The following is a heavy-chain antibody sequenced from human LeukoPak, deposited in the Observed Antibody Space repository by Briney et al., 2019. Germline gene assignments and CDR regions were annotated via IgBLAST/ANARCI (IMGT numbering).Heavy chain of an antibody. CDR2: ISGSGGST. CDR3: AKDFKAARYAFDI. Sequence: GGSLRLSCAASGFIFSSYAMSWVRQAPGKGLEWVSAISGSGGSTYYADSVKGRFTISRDNSKNTLYLQMNSLRAEDTAVYYCAKDFKAARYAFDIWGQGTMVTVSS. CDR1: GFIFSSYA. V-gene: IGHV3-23*01. J-gene: IGHJ3*02.